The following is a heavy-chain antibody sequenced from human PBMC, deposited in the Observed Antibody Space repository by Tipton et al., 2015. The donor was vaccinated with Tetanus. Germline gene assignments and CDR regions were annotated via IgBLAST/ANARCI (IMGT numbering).Heavy chain of an antibody. D-gene: IGHD5-12*01. Sequence: TLSLTCTVSDGPVSSGGHYWGWVRQLPGKGPEWIGCIYYSGTTYYNPSLRSRLSISVDTSKNQFSLSLASVTAADTAIYYCARAELRRGFSGYLYYDLWGRGILVTVSS. V-gene: IGHV4-31*03. CDR1: DGPVSSGGHY. CDR2: IYYSGTT. J-gene: IGHJ2*01. CDR3: ARAELRRGFSGYLYYDL.